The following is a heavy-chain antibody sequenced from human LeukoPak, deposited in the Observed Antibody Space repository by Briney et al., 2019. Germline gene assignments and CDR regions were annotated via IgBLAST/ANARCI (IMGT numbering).Heavy chain of an antibody. D-gene: IGHD1-26*01. CDR3: ARDRVEGATDY. Sequence: GGSLRLSFAASGFTFSNYCMSWVRQAPGKGLEWVANIKKDGSDKYYVDSVRGRFTISRDNAKNSLYLQMNSLRAEDTAVYYCARDRVEGATDYWGQGTLVTVSS. V-gene: IGHV3-7*01. CDR1: GFTFSNYC. CDR2: IKKDGSDK. J-gene: IGHJ4*02.